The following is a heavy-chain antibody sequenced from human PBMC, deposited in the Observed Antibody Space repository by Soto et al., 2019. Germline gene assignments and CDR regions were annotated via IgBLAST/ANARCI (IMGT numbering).Heavy chain of an antibody. CDR2: IYYSGST. CDR1: GGSISSGDYY. V-gene: IGHV4-30-4*01. J-gene: IGHJ1*01. D-gene: IGHD4-17*01. Sequence: SETLSLTCTVSGGSISSGDYYWSWIRQPPGKGLEWIGYIYYSGSTYYNPSLKGRVTISVDTSKNQFSLKLSSVTAADTAVYYCARAHGDYGYFQHWGQGTLVTVSS. CDR3: ARAHGDYGYFQH.